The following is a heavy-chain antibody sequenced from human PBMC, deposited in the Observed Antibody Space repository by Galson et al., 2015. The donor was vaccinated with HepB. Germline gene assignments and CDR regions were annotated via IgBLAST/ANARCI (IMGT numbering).Heavy chain of an antibody. CDR1: AYNFANYW. V-gene: IGHV5-51*01. J-gene: IGHJ4*02. Sequence: QSGAEVKKPGESLKISCKGSAYNFANYWIGWVRQMPGKGLEWMGIIFPDDSGTRYSPSFRGQVTISADKSINTAYLQWSRLKASDTAIYYCASSLATTLYFDYWGQGTLVTVSS. D-gene: IGHD1-1*01. CDR3: ASSLATTLYFDY. CDR2: IFPDDSGT.